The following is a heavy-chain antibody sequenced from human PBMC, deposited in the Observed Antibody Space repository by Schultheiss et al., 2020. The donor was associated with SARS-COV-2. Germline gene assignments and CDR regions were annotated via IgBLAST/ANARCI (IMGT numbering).Heavy chain of an antibody. J-gene: IGHJ6*02. V-gene: IGHV4-39*07. D-gene: IGHD6-19*01. CDR1: GGSISSSSYY. Sequence: SETLSLTCTVSGGSISSSSYYWGWIRQPPGKGLEWIGSIYYSGSTNYNPSLKSRVTISVDTSKNQFSLKLSSVTAADTAVYYCAREPSYSSGGMDVWGQGTTVTVSS. CDR3: AREPSYSSGGMDV. CDR2: IYYSGST.